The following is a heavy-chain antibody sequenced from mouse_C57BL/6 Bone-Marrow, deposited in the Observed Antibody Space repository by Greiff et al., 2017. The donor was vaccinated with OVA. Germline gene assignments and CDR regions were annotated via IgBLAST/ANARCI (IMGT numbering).Heavy chain of an antibody. Sequence: VKLKQPGAELVKPGASVKLSCKASGYTFTSYWMPWVKQRPGPGLEWIGEIDPSDRYTNYNQKVKGKATLTVDTSASTAYMQLSSLTSEDSAVYYCAGRYFDVWGTGTTVTVSS. CDR3: AGRYFDV. J-gene: IGHJ1*03. CDR2: IDPSDRYT. V-gene: IGHV1-50*01. CDR1: GYTFTSYW. D-gene: IGHD4-1*01.